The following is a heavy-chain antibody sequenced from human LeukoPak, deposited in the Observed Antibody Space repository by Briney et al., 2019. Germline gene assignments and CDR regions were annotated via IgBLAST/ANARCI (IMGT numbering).Heavy chain of an antibody. CDR1: GRSISSSTYY. CDR3: AKNSGGYDFDY. Sequence: SETLSLTCTVSGRSISSSTYYWGRIRRPPGKGLEWIGNLYYSGSTYYNPSLKSRVTISLDTSKNQFSLKLTSVTAADTAVYYCAKNSGGYDFDYWGQGTLVTVSS. D-gene: IGHD5-12*01. CDR2: LYYSGST. J-gene: IGHJ4*02. V-gene: IGHV4-39*07.